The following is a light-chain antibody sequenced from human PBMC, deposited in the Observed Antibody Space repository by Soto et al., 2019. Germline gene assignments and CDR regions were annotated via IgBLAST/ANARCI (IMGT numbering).Light chain of an antibody. CDR3: QQYNNLPRT. CDR2: GAS. CDR1: QSVSSN. J-gene: IGKJ4*01. V-gene: IGKV3-15*01. Sequence: EIVMTQSPATLSVSPGEGATLSCRASQSVSSNLVWYQHKPGQAPRLLIYGASTRATDIPARFSGSGSGTEFTLTISSLQSEDYAVYHCQQYNNLPRTFGGGTKVDIK.